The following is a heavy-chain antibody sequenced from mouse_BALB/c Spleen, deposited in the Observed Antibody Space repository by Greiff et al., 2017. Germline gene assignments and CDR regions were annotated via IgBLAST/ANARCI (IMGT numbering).Heavy chain of an antibody. Sequence: QVQLQQSGAELARPGASVKMSCKASGYTFTSYTMHWVKKRPGQGLEWIGYINPSSGYTNYNQKFKDKATLTADKSSSTAYMQLSSLTSEDSAVYYCARFYDGYLFDYWGQGTTLTVSS. V-gene: IGHV1-4*01. D-gene: IGHD2-3*01. CDR3: ARFYDGYLFDY. CDR1: GYTFTSYT. J-gene: IGHJ2*01. CDR2: INPSSGYT.